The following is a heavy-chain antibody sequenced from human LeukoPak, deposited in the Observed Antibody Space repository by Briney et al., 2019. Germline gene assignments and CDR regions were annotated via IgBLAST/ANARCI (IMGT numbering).Heavy chain of an antibody. D-gene: IGHD5-12*01. Sequence: GRSLRLSCAASGFTFSGYAMHWVRQAPGKGLEWVAIISFDGSKNYITNSVKGRFTISRDNSKNTLYLQMNSPRVEDTAVYYCAGGLRSDAFDMWGQGTMVTVSS. CDR2: ISFDGSKN. V-gene: IGHV3-30*03. J-gene: IGHJ3*02. CDR3: AGGLRSDAFDM. CDR1: GFTFSGYA.